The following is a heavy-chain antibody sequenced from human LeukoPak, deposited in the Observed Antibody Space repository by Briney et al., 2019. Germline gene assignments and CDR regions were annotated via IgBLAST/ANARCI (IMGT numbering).Heavy chain of an antibody. J-gene: IGHJ3*02. V-gene: IGHV3-23*01. CDR3: ARRLNYPRDAFDI. CDR2: ISGGGGTI. D-gene: IGHD5-24*01. Sequence: GGSLRLSCAASGFTFSSYVMSWVRQAPGKGLEWVSTISGGGGTIYYADSVKGRFTISRDNSKNTLYLQMNSLRAEDTAVYYCARRLNYPRDAFDIWGQGTMVTVSS. CDR1: GFTFSSYV.